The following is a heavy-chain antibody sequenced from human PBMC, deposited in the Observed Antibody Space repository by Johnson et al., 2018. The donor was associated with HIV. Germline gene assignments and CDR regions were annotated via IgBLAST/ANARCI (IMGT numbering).Heavy chain of an antibody. CDR1: GFTFDDYG. CDR2: ISWNSGSI. V-gene: IGHV3-20*04. D-gene: IGHD1-26*01. J-gene: IGHJ3*02. Sequence: VQLVESGGGVVRPGGSLRVSCAASGFTFDDYGMSWVRQVPGKGLEWVSGISWNSGSIGSADSVKGRFTISRDNAKTTLYLQMNSLRAEDTAVYYCAREPALVGANGGWGAFDIWGQGTLVTVSS. CDR3: AREPALVGANGGWGAFDI.